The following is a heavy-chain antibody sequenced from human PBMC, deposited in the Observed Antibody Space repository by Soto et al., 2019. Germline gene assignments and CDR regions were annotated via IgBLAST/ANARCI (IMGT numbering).Heavy chain of an antibody. CDR2: ISAYNGNT. V-gene: IGHV1-18*01. CDR3: ARVEQQLVQGSVY. CDR1: GYTFTSYG. Sequence: GAPVKVSCQASGYTFTSYGISWVRQAPGQGLEWMGWISAYNGNTNSAQKLQGRVTMTTDTSTSTAYMELRSLTSDDTAVYYCARVEQQLVQGSVYWGQGTLVNVSS. D-gene: IGHD6-13*01. J-gene: IGHJ4*02.